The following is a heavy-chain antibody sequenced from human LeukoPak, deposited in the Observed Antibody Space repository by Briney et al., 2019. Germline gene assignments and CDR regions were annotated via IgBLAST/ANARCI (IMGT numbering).Heavy chain of an antibody. CDR1: GYTLTELS. Sequence: ASVKVSCKVSGYTLTELSMHWVRQAPGQGLEWMGMIYPRDGSTSYAQKFQGRVTVTRDTSTSTVHMELSGLRSEDTAVYYCASDQEGFDYWGQGTLVTVSS. CDR2: IYPRDGST. J-gene: IGHJ4*02. V-gene: IGHV1-46*01. CDR3: ASDQEGFDY.